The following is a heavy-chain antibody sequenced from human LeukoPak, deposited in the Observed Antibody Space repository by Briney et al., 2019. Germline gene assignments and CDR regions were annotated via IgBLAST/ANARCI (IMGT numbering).Heavy chain of an antibody. V-gene: IGHV1-18*01. D-gene: IGHD3-3*01. CDR2: ISAYNGNT. CDR1: GYTFTSYG. CDR3: ARAPDFWSGQGVNWFDP. Sequence: ASVKVSCKASGYTFTSYGISWVRQAPGQGLEWMGWISAYNGNTNYAQKLQGRVTMTTDTSTSTAYTELRSLRSDDTAVYYCARAPDFWSGQGVNWFDPWGQGTLVTVSS. J-gene: IGHJ5*02.